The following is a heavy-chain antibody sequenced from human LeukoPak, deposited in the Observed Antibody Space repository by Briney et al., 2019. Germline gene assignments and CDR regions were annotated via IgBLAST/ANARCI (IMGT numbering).Heavy chain of an antibody. D-gene: IGHD5-24*01. Sequence: SGGSLRLSCAASGFTFSSYAMHWVRQAPGKGLEWVAVISYDGSNKYYADSVKGRFTISRDNSKNTLYLQMNSLRAEDTAVYYCARGGNGYNLGLYYFDYWGQGTLVTVSS. CDR2: ISYDGSNK. V-gene: IGHV3-30-3*01. J-gene: IGHJ4*02. CDR3: ARGGNGYNLGLYYFDY. CDR1: GFTFSSYA.